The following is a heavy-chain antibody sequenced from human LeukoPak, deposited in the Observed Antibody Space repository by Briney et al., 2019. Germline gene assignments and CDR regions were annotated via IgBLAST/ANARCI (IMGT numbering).Heavy chain of an antibody. CDR1: GGPFSGYY. Sequence: PSETLSLTCAVYGGPFSGYYWSWIRQPPGKGLEWIGEINHSGSTNYNPSLKSRVTISVDTSKNQFSLKLSSVAAADTAVYYCARGSCSGGSCYSGRYYYYGMDVWGQGTTVTVSS. V-gene: IGHV4-34*01. D-gene: IGHD2-15*01. CDR3: ARGSCSGGSCYSGRYYYYGMDV. CDR2: INHSGST. J-gene: IGHJ6*02.